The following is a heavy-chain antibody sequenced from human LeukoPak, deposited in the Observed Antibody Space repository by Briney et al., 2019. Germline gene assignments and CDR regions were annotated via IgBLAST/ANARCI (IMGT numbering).Heavy chain of an antibody. Sequence: SETLSLTCAVYGGSFSGYYWSWIRQPPGKGLEWIGEINHSGSTNYNPSLKSRVTILVDKSNNQFSLKLSSVTAADTAVYYCARVSNAAVGRYYYYMDVWGKGTTVTVSS. CDR1: GGSFSGYY. CDR3: ARVSNAAVGRYYYYMDV. V-gene: IGHV4-34*01. D-gene: IGHD6-19*01. CDR2: INHSGST. J-gene: IGHJ6*03.